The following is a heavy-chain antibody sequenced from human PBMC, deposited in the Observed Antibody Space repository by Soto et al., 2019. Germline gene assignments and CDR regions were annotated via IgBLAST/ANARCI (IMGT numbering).Heavy chain of an antibody. CDR1: GGSISSYY. J-gene: IGHJ6*02. V-gene: IGHV4-4*07. D-gene: IGHD3-22*01. CDR2: IDSSGNT. CDR3: AREGGYYDSSGSGVYHYYGVDV. Sequence: QVQVQESGPGLVKPSETLSLTYTVSGGSISSYYWSWIRLPAGKGLQWIGRIDSSGNTHYNPSLKSRVTMSLDTPKKRFSLKLSSVTAADTDVYYCAREGGYYDSSGSGVYHYYGVDVWGQGTTVTVSS.